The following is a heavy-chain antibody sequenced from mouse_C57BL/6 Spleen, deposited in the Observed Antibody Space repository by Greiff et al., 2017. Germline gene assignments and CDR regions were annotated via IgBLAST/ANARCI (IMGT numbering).Heavy chain of an antibody. CDR2: INYDGSST. Sequence: EVKLMESEGGLVQPGSSMKLSCTASGFTFSDYYMAWVRQVPEKGLEWVANINYDGSSTYYLDSLKSRFIISRDNANNILYLQKSSLKSEDTATYYCARGYGNYGDAMDYWGQGTSVTVSS. D-gene: IGHD2-1*01. CDR3: ARGYGNYGDAMDY. J-gene: IGHJ4*01. CDR1: GFTFSDYY. V-gene: IGHV5-16*01.